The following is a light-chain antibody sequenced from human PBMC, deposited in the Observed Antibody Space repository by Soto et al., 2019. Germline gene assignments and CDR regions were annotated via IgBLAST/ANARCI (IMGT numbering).Light chain of an antibody. CDR3: QHYQVGQPIA. CDR2: GAS. Sequence: EIVMTQSPATLSVSPGERAALSCSASQSVSSNLAWYQQKPGQAPRLLISGASSRATGIPDRFSGSGSETDFTLTISRLEPEDFALYYCQHYQVGQPIAFGRGTRLEIK. J-gene: IGKJ5*01. CDR1: QSVSSN. V-gene: IGKV3D-15*01.